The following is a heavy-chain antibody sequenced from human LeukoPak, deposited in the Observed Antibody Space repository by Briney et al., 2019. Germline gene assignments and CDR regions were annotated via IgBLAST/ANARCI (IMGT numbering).Heavy chain of an antibody. V-gene: IGHV3-23*01. D-gene: IGHD3-10*01. J-gene: IGHJ4*02. CDR2: ISGRGGST. Sequence: PGGSLRLSCAASGFTFSSYAMSWVRQAPGKGLEWVSAISGRGGSTYYADSVKGRFTISRDNSKNTLYLQMNSLRAEDTAVYYCAKDTARGVIAYYFDYWGQGTLVTVSS. CDR3: AKDTARGVIAYYFDY. CDR1: GFTFSSYA.